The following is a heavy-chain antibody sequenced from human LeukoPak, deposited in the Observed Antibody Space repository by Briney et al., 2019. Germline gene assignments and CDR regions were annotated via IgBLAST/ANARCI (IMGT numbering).Heavy chain of an antibody. Sequence: KPSETLSLTCAVSGYSISSGYYWGWIRQPPGKGLEWIGSIYHSGSTYYNPSLKSRVTISVDTSKNQFSLKLSSVTAADTAVYYCGGGSYSPAIVYWGQGTLVTVSS. CDR3: GGGSYSPAIVY. J-gene: IGHJ4*02. D-gene: IGHD1-26*01. CDR1: GYSISSGYY. V-gene: IGHV4-38-2*01. CDR2: IYHSGST.